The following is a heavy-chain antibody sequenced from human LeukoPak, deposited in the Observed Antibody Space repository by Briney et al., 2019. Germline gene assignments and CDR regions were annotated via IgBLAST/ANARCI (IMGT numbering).Heavy chain of an antibody. V-gene: IGHV3-30*02. CDR3: SKDLTSDFGGDLDP. Sequence: GGSLRLSCAASGFTFSSYGMHWVRQAPGKGLEWVAFIRYDGSNKYYADSVKGRFTISRDNSKNTLYLQMNSLRVEDAAVYYCSKDLTSDFGGDLDPWGQGTLVTVSS. CDR1: GFTFSSYG. J-gene: IGHJ5*02. CDR2: IRYDGSNK. D-gene: IGHD3-10*01.